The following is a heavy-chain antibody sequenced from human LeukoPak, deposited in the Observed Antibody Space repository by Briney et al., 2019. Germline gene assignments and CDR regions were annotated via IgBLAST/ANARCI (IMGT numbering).Heavy chain of an antibody. V-gene: IGHV3-53*01. Sequence: GGSLRLSCAASGFTVSSNYMSWVRQAPGKGPEWVSLIYSSGSTYYTDSVKGRFTISRDNSQNTLYLQMNSLSAEDTAVYYCARTFLSGDGYKVGYFDYWGEGTLGTVSS. J-gene: IGHJ4*02. CDR3: ARTFLSGDGYKVGYFDY. D-gene: IGHD5-24*01. CDR2: IYSSGST. CDR1: GFTVSSNY.